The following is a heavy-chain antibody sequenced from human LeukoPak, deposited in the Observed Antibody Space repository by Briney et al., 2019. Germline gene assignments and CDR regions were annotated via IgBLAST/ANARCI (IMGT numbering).Heavy chain of an antibody. V-gene: IGHV4-38-2*02. J-gene: IGHJ3*02. CDR3: ARGLARDGYNHDAFDI. CDR1: GYSISSGYY. D-gene: IGHD5-24*01. Sequence: SETLSLTCSVSGYSISSGYYWGWIRQPPGKGLEWIGEINHSGSTNYNPSLKSRVTISVDTSKNQFSLKLSSVTAADTAVYYCARGLARDGYNHDAFDIWGQGTMVTVSS. CDR2: INHSGST.